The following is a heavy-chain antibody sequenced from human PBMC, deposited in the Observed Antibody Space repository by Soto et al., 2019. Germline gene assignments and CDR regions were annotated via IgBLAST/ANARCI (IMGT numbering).Heavy chain of an antibody. V-gene: IGHV4-31*03. Sequence: QVQLQESGPGLVKPSQTLSLTCTVSGGSISSGGYYWSWIRQHPGKGLEWIGYIYYSGSTYYNPSLXXRXXXXXXTSKNQXSLKLXXXXXXXXAVYXCAXXXXGXCHYGMDVWGQGTTVTVSS. CDR1: GGSISSGGYY. CDR3: AXXXXGXCHYGMDV. J-gene: IGHJ6*02. CDR2: IYYSGST.